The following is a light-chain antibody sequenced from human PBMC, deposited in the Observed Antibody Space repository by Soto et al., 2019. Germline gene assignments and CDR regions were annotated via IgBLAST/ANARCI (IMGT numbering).Light chain of an antibody. CDR1: SSNIGAGYD. Sequence: QSVLTQPPSVSGAPGQRVTLSCPRSSSNIGAGYDVHWYQQLPGRAPKLLIYGNTNRPSGVPDLFSGSKSGTSASLAITGLEAEDEADYSCLSFDSSLSVVFGGGTKLTVL. CDR2: GNT. CDR3: LSFDSSLSVV. V-gene: IGLV1-40*01. J-gene: IGLJ2*01.